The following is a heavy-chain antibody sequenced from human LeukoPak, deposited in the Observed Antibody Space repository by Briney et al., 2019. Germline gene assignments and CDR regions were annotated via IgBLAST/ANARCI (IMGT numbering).Heavy chain of an antibody. Sequence: PGGSLRLSCAVSGFTFTDYWMNWVRQAPGKGLEWVSAISGSGGSTYYADSVKGRFTISRDNSKNTLYLQMNSLRAEDTAVYYCASGSYFDYWGQGTLVTVSS. J-gene: IGHJ4*02. CDR3: ASGSYFDY. CDR2: ISGSGGST. CDR1: GFTFTDYW. V-gene: IGHV3-23*01. D-gene: IGHD1-26*01.